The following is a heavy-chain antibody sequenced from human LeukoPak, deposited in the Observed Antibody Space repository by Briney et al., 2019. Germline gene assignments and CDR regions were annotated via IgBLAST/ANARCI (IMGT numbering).Heavy chain of an antibody. V-gene: IGHV3-53*01. J-gene: IGHJ4*02. CDR3: ARDTVTAPDY. CDR2: IYSDYSGGST. CDR1: GFSVSSNY. Sequence: QSGGSLRLSCAASGFSVSSNYMTWVRQAPGKGLEWVSIIYSDYSGGSTYYADSVKGRFTISRDNSKNMLYLQMNSLRAEDTAVYSCARDTVTAPDYWGQGTLVTVSS. D-gene: IGHD4-17*01.